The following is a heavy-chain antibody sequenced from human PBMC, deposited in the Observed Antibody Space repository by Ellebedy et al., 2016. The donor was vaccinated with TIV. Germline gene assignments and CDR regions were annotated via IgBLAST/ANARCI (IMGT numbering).Heavy chain of an antibody. CDR3: SKDGARRWDY. J-gene: IGHJ4*02. CDR1: GSSISSGYY. V-gene: IGHV4-38-2*02. D-gene: IGHD4-23*01. Sequence: MPSETLSLTCPAPGSSISSGYYWGWIRQPPGRGMEWIGSMFHCGRTYYSPSLKSRVTISVDTSKNQLSLRLSSVPAADTTVYYCSKDGARRWDYWGPGTLVTVSS. CDR2: MFHCGRT.